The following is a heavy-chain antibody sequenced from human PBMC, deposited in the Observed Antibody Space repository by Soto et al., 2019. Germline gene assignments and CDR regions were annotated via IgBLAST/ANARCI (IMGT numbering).Heavy chain of an antibody. Sequence: QVQLVQSGAEVKKPGSSVKVSCKTSGGPLNIHTINWVRQAPGQGLEWVGLVIPTLATADYAQKFQGRVTMTADEVTNTAYMELSSLRSDDTGVYYCASDYGEIDAFDIWGQGTLVTVSA. J-gene: IGHJ3*02. D-gene: IGHD4-17*01. CDR2: VIPTLATA. CDR3: ASDYGEIDAFDI. V-gene: IGHV1-69*01. CDR1: GGPLNIHT.